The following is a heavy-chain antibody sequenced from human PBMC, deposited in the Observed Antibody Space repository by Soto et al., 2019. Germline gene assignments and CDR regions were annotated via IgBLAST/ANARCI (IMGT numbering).Heavy chain of an antibody. CDR1: GDSISSSVW. CDR2: IFHSGST. J-gene: IGHJ4*02. V-gene: IGHV4-4*02. D-gene: IGHD3-10*01. CDR3: ARQAGTRLDC. Sequence: QVQLQGSGPGLLKPSETLSLTCAVSGDSISSSVWWVWVRQPPGKGLEWIGEIFHSGSTNYHPSLKSRATMSVDKSKNQFSLNLTAVTATDTALDYGARQAGTRLDCWGQGPQVAVSS.